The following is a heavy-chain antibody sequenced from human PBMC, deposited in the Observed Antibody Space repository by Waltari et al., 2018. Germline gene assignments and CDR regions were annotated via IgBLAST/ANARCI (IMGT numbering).Heavy chain of an antibody. CDR1: GDTFSSYT. CDR3: AAVGYTYGYYFAY. CDR2: ITPMFGTT. Sequence: QVQLVQSGAEVKEPGSSVKVSCKASGDTFSSYTFSWVRQAPGQGLEWMGRITPMFGTTNYAQKFQGRVTITADKSTSTAYMDLGRPRSEDTAIYYCAAVGYTYGYYFAYWGQGTLVTVSS. D-gene: IGHD5-18*01. V-gene: IGHV1-69*08. J-gene: IGHJ4*02.